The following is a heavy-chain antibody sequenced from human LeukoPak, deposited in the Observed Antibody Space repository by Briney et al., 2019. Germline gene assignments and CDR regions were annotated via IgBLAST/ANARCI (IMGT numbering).Heavy chain of an antibody. D-gene: IGHD3-16*01. CDR2: INEHGTT. CDR3: ARVRGGN. J-gene: IGHJ4*02. V-gene: IGHV3-74*01. Sequence: GGSLRLSCAASGFTFSSYWMHWVRQAPGKGLVWISNINEHGTTAYADSVKGRFTISRDNAKNTLYLQMNSLRVEDTAVYYCARVRGGNWGQGTLVTVSS. CDR1: GFTFSSYW.